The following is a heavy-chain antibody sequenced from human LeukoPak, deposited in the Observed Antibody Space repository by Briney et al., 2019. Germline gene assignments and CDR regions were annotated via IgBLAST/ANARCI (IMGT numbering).Heavy chain of an antibody. CDR1: GGSISSSSHY. CDR2: IHDSGIT. V-gene: IGHV4-61*01. Sequence: PSETLSLTCTVSGGSISSSSHYWSWIRQPPGKALEWIGYIHDSGITNYNPSLKRRVTISVDTSRNQFSLRLRSVTAADTAVYYCARASSGWYGLFDNWGQGTLVTVSS. CDR3: ARASSGWYGLFDN. J-gene: IGHJ4*02. D-gene: IGHD6-19*01.